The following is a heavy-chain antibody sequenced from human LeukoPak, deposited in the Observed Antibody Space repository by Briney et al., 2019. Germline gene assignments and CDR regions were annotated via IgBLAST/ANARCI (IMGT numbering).Heavy chain of an antibody. CDR3: VIGVGWQPDY. Sequence: PSETLPLTCTVFGDSVTGYFLNWVRQPPGKGLEWIGHIYKIGTTNYNPSLKSRLTISADTPKNQFSLQLRSVTAADTAVYYCVIGVGWQPDYWGQGALVTVSS. D-gene: IGHD2-15*01. CDR1: GDSVTGYF. CDR2: IYKIGTT. V-gene: IGHV4-59*02. J-gene: IGHJ4*02.